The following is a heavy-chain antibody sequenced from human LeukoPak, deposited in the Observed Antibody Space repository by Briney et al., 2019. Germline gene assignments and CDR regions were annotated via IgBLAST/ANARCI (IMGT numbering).Heavy chain of an antibody. V-gene: IGHV4-59*01. D-gene: IGHD3-10*01. CDR2: IYYTGST. Sequence: SETLSLTCTVSGGSISSYYWSWIRQPPGKGLEWIGYIYYTGSTNYNPSLKSRVTISVDTSKNQFSLKLSSVTAADTAVYHRARDSALVDAFDIWGQGTMVTVSS. J-gene: IGHJ3*02. CDR3: ARDSALVDAFDI. CDR1: GGSISSYY.